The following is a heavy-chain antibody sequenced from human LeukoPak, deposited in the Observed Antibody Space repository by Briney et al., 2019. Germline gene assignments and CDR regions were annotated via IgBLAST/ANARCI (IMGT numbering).Heavy chain of an antibody. Sequence: KVSCKASGYTFTGYYMHWVRQMPGKGLEWMGFIYPGDSDTRYSPSFQGQVIISADKSISTAYLQWSSLQASDTAIYYCARRDFSSAYYQGWFDTWGQGTLVIVSS. CDR2: IYPGDSDT. V-gene: IGHV5-51*01. J-gene: IGHJ5*02. CDR3: ARRDFSSAYYQGWFDT. CDR1: GYTFTGYY. D-gene: IGHD6-19*01.